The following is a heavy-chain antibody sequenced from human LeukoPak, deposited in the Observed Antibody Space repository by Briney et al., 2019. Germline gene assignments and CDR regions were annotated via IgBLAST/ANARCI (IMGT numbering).Heavy chain of an antibody. CDR1: GFTFSSYW. CDR2: IKQDGSEK. CDR3: AKEYTGTFSPFPSYFDN. D-gene: IGHD1-26*01. Sequence: GGSLRLSCAASGFTFSSYWMSWVRQAPGKGLEWVANIKQDGSEKYYVDSVKGRFTISRDNAKNSLYLQMNSLRAEDTATYYCAKEYTGTFSPFPSYFDNWGQGTLVTVSS. J-gene: IGHJ4*02. V-gene: IGHV3-7*03.